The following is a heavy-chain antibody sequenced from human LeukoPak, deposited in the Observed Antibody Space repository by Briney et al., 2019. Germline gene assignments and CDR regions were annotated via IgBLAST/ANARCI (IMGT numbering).Heavy chain of an antibody. CDR1: GFTFSSYW. V-gene: IGHV3-7*01. Sequence: GGSLRLSCAASGFTFSSYWMSWVRQAPGKGLEWVANIKQDGSEKYYVDSVKGRFTISRDNAKNSLYLQMNSLRAEDTAVYYCARVGGYYDGSGYNTYNTGWAAWGKGPTVTVS. CDR3: ARVGGYYDGSGYNTYNTGWAA. J-gene: IGHJ6*03. CDR2: IKQDGSEK. D-gene: IGHD3-22*01.